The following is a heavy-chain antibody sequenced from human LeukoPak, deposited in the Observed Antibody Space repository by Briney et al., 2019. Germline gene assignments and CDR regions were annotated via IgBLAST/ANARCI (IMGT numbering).Heavy chain of an antibody. J-gene: IGHJ6*03. D-gene: IGHD2-2*01. V-gene: IGHV4-34*01. Sequence: SETLSLTCAVYGGAFSGYYWSWIRQPPGKGLEWIGEINHSGRTNYNPSLKSRVTISVDTSKNQFSLKLSSVTAADTAVYYCARCPTYCSSTSCLSYYYYMDVWGKGTTVTVSS. CDR3: ARCPTYCSSTSCLSYYYYMDV. CDR2: INHSGRT. CDR1: GGAFSGYY.